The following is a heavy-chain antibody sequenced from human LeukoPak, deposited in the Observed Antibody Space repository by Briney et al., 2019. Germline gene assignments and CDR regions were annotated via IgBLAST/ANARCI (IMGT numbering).Heavy chain of an antibody. CDR2: ISGSGGST. D-gene: IGHD3-22*01. CDR3: AKEGYDSSGYYFPHWFDP. V-gene: IGHV3-23*01. J-gene: IGHJ5*02. CDR1: GFTFSSYA. Sequence: GGSLRLSCAASGFTFSSYAMSWVRQAPGKGLEWVSAISGSGGSTYYADSVKGRFTISRDNAKNTLHLQMNSLRAEDTAVYYCAKEGYDSSGYYFPHWFDPWGQGTLVTVSS.